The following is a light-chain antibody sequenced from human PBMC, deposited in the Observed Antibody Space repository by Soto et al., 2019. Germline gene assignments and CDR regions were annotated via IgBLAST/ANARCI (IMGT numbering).Light chain of an antibody. CDR2: STS. Sequence: IQMAQSPSSVSASVGDRVTITCRASQDIGTWLAWFQQKPGKAPQLLISSTSNLRSGVPSRFSGSGSGTDFTLTITSLQPEDFGSYHCQQYSHFWTFGQGTKVEIK. CDR1: QDIGTW. V-gene: IGKV1-12*01. CDR3: QQYSHFWT. J-gene: IGKJ1*01.